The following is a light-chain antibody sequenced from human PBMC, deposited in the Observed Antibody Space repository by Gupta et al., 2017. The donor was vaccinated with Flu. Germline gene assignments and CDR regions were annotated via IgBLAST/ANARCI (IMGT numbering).Light chain of an antibody. CDR3: QQTHTVPFT. J-gene: IGKJ2*01. CDR1: QSIGTS. CDR2: DAF. V-gene: IGKV1-39*01. Sequence: DIQLTQSPSSLSAAVGDKVTITCRASQSIGTSLNWYQQRPGRAPDLLIYDAFSLQSGVPSRFGGSGSGTXFTLTVXGLQREDFATYFCQQTHTVPFTFGXAT.